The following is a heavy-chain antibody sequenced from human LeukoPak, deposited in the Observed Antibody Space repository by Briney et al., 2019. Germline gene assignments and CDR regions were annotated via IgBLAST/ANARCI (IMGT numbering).Heavy chain of an antibody. CDR1: GGSISSSNW. Sequence: PSGTLSLTCAVSGGSISSSNWWSWVRQPPGKGLEWIGEIYHSGSTNYNPSLKSRVTISVDKSKNQFSLKLSSVTAADTAVYYCAGSIMIVVVITTTNAFDIWGQGTMVTVSS. V-gene: IGHV4-4*02. J-gene: IGHJ3*02. D-gene: IGHD3-22*01. CDR2: IYHSGST. CDR3: AGSIMIVVVITTTNAFDI.